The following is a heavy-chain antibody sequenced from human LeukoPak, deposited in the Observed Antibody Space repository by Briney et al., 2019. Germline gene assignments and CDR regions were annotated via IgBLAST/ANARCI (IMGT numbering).Heavy chain of an antibody. CDR1: GGSISSYY. V-gene: IGHV4-59*01. D-gene: IGHD3-10*01. J-gene: IGHJ4*02. CDR3: AREPSFGEFDY. CDR2: IYYGGST. Sequence: SETLSLTCTVSGGSISSYYWSWIRQPPGKGLEWIGYIYYGGSTNYNPSLKSRVTISVDTSKNQFSLKLSSVTAADTAVYYCAREPSFGEFDYWGQGTLVTVSS.